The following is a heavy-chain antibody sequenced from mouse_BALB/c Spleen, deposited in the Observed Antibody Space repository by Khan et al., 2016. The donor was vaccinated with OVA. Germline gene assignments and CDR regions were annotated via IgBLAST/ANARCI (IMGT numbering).Heavy chain of an antibody. CDR3: ASDTSGEEFAY. J-gene: IGHJ3*01. Sequence: QVQLQQSGAELVRPGVSVKISCKGSGYTFTDYGIHWVKQSHAKSLEWIGVISSYHGDATYNQRFKGKATMTVDKSSSTADMELARLTSEDSAIYYCASDTSGEEFAYWGQGTLVTVSA. D-gene: IGHD3-2*01. CDR2: ISSYHGDA. V-gene: IGHV1S137*01. CDR1: GYTFTDYG.